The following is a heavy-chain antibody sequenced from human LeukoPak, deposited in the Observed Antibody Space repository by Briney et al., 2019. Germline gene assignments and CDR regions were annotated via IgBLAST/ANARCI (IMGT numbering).Heavy chain of an antibody. V-gene: IGHV4-34*01. J-gene: IGHJ4*02. D-gene: IGHD3-10*01. CDR1: GGSFSGYY. CDR3: ARGRATMVRGVSRPFDY. Sequence: SETLSLTCAVYGGSFSGYYWSWIRQPPGKGLEWIGEINHSGSTDYNPSLKSRVTISVDTSKNQFSLKLSSVTAADTAVYYCARGRATMVRGVSRPFDYWGQGTLVTVSS. CDR2: INHSGST.